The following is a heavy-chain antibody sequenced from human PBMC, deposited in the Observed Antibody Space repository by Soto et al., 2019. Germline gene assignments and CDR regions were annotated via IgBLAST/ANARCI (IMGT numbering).Heavy chain of an antibody. V-gene: IGHV1-69-2*01. CDR1: GFKFIDYY. CDR2: DEPEDDET. J-gene: IGHJ6*01. CDR3: ATTTAVIVAQFPMGV. D-gene: IGHD2-21*01. Sequence: EVQLVQSAAEVKKPGATVKISCKVSGFKFIDYYLYWVQQAPGKALEWKGRDEPEDDETVYSEKFQGILTITADTSRHIARMELIGLRSEDTAVYFCATTTAVIVAQFPMGVWGHGTTVIVS.